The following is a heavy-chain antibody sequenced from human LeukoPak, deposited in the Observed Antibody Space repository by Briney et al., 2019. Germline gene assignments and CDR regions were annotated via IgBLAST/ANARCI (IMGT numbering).Heavy chain of an antibody. V-gene: IGHV3-30*18. CDR3: AKEEEDCSSTSCPPTHY. D-gene: IGHD2-2*01. Sequence: PGGSLRLSCAASGFTFSSYGMHWVRQAPGKGLEWVAVISYDGSNKYYADSVKGRFTISRDNSKNTLYLQMNSLRAEDTAVYYCAKEEEDCSSTSCPPTHYWGQETLVTVSS. J-gene: IGHJ4*02. CDR2: ISYDGSNK. CDR1: GFTFSSYG.